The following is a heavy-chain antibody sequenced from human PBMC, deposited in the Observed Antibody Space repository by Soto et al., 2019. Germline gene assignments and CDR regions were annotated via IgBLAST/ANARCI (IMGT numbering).Heavy chain of an antibody. V-gene: IGHV5-51*01. CDR1: GYRFTNYW. Sequence: GESLKISCKGSGYRFTNYWIGWVRQMPGKGLEWMGIIYPGDSDTRYSPSFQGQVTISADKSISTAYLQWSSLKASDTAMYYCGRPAYGSGSYDDDFWGQGTLVTVSS. J-gene: IGHJ4*02. D-gene: IGHD3-10*01. CDR2: IYPGDSDT. CDR3: GRPAYGSGSYDDDF.